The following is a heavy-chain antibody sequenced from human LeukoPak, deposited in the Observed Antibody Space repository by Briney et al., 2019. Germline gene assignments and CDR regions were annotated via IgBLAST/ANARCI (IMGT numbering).Heavy chain of an antibody. CDR3: ARRTTVTPNWFDP. J-gene: IGHJ5*02. CDR1: GGPISTYQ. CDR2: IYYTGST. Sequence: SETLSLTCTVSGGPISTYQWSWIRQPPGKGLEWIGYIYYTGSTNYNPSLRSRVTILLDTSKNQFSLRVNSVTAADTAVYYCARRTTVTPNWFDPWGQGTLVTVSS. V-gene: IGHV4-59*08. D-gene: IGHD4-17*01.